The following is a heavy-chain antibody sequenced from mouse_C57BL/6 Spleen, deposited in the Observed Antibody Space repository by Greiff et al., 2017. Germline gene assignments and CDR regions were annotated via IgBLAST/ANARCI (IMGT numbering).Heavy chain of an antibody. V-gene: IGHV1-74*01. J-gene: IGHJ2*01. CDR1: GYTFTSYW. CDR3: AIGGGYDSSGSNYLDY. Sequence: QVQLQQPGAELVKPGASVKVSCKASGYTFTSYWMHWVKQRPGQGLEWIGRFHPSDSDTNYNQKFKGKATLTVDKSSSTAYMQLSSLTSEDSAVYYGAIGGGYDSSGSNYLDYWGQGTTLTVSS. D-gene: IGHD2-2*01. CDR2: FHPSDSDT.